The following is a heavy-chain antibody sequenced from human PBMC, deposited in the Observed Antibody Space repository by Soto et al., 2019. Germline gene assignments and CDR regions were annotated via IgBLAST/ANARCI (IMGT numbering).Heavy chain of an antibody. J-gene: IGHJ5*02. D-gene: IGHD6-19*01. CDR1: GGTFSSYT. CDR2: IIPILGIA. CDR3: ARDSYSRGPPGGFDP. Sequence: QVQLVQSGAEVKKPGSSVKVSCKASGGTFSSYTISWVRQAPGQGLEWMGRIIPILGIANYAQKFQGRVTITADKRTSSAYVELSSLRPEDTAVYYCARDSYSRGPPGGFDPWGQGTLVTVSS. V-gene: IGHV1-69*08.